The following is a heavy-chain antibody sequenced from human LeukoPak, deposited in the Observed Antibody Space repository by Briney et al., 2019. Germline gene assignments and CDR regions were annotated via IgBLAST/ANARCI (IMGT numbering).Heavy chain of an antibody. Sequence: SETLSLTCTVSGGSISSYYWSWIRQPPGKGLECIGYIYYSGSTNYTPSLKTRVTISVDTSKNQFSLKLSSVTAADTAVYYCAGVAVTTTHTLGSWGQGTLVTVSS. D-gene: IGHD4-17*01. J-gene: IGHJ5*02. CDR3: AGVAVTTTHTLGS. CDR2: IYYSGST. CDR1: GGSISSYY. V-gene: IGHV4-59*13.